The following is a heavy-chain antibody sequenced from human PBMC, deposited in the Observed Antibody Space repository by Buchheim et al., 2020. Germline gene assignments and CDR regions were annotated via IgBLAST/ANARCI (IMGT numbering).Heavy chain of an antibody. J-gene: IGHJ6*02. CDR3: ARGGIAAAGETYYYYGMDV. Sequence: EVQLVESGGGLVQPGGSLRLSCAASGFTVSSNYMSWVRQAPGKGLEWVSVIYSGGSTYYADSVKGRFTISRDNSKTTLYLQMNSLRAEDTAVYYCARGGIAAAGETYYYYGMDVWGQGTT. CDR2: IYSGGST. CDR1: GFTVSSNY. D-gene: IGHD6-13*01. V-gene: IGHV3-66*01.